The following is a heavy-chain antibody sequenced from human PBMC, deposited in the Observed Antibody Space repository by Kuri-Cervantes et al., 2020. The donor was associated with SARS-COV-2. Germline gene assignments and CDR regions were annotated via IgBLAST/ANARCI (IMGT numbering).Heavy chain of an antibody. CDR1: GGSISSSSYY. CDR2: IYYSGST. CDR3: ARLERDGWEPDGEFDY. D-gene: IGHD1-26*01. V-gene: IGHV4-39*01. Sequence: ETLSLTCTVSGGSISSSSYYWGWIRQPPGKGLEWIGSIYYSGSTYYNPSLKSRVTISVDTSKNQFSLKLSSVTAADTAVYYCARLERDGWEPDGEFDYWGQGTLVTVSS. J-gene: IGHJ4*02.